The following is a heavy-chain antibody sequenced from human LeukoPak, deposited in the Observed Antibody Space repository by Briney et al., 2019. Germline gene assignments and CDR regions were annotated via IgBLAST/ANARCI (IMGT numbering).Heavy chain of an antibody. D-gene: IGHD4-17*01. CDR3: AKLLIYGDYENVLGIIDY. Sequence: GGSLRLSCAASGFTFSSYAMSWVRQAPGKGLEWVSAISGSGGSTYYADSVKGRFTISRDNSKNTLYLQMNSLRAEDTAVYYCAKLLIYGDYENVLGIIDYWGQGTLVTVSS. CDR2: ISGSGGST. CDR1: GFTFSSYA. V-gene: IGHV3-23*01. J-gene: IGHJ4*02.